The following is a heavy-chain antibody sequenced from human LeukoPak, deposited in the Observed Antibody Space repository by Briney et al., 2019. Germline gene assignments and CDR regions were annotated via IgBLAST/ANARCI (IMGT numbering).Heavy chain of an antibody. CDR1: GFIFSSYV. CDR3: AKDHSSSWFPSNAFDI. D-gene: IGHD6-13*01. J-gene: IGHJ3*02. Sequence: GGSLRLSCAASGFIFSSYVMHWVCQAPGKGLEWVAVISYDGSDKYYADSVKGRFTISRDNSKNTLYLQMNSLRAEDTAVYYCAKDHSSSWFPSNAFDIWGQGTMVTVSS. CDR2: ISYDGSDK. V-gene: IGHV3-33*03.